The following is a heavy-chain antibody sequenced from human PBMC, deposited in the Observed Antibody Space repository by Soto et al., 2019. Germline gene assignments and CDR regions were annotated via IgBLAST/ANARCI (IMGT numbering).Heavy chain of an antibody. CDR1: GYTFTGNY. D-gene: IGHD3-22*01. V-gene: IGHV1-2*02. J-gene: IGHJ5*02. CDR3: ARGDYYDSSGYYYVVPGFDP. CDR2: INPTTGGT. Sequence: ASVKVSCKASGYTFTGNYLHWVRQAPGQGLEWMALINPTTGGTNYAQKFQGRVTMTWDTSISTAYMELSTLRSEDTAVYYCARGDYYDSSGYYYVVPGFDPWGQGTLVTVSS.